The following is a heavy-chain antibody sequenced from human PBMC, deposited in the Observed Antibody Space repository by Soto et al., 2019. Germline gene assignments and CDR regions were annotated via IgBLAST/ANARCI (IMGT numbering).Heavy chain of an antibody. J-gene: IGHJ6*02. CDR3: ARVKITEMAIPGPYYYYYGMDV. Sequence: SVKVSCKASVGTFSSYAISWVRRAPGQGLEWMGGIIPIFGTANYAQKFQGRVTITADESTSTAYMELSSLRSEDTAVYYCARVKITEMAIPGPYYYYYGMDVWGQGTTVTVSS. CDR1: VGTFSSYA. CDR2: IIPIFGTA. V-gene: IGHV1-69*13. D-gene: IGHD2-21*01.